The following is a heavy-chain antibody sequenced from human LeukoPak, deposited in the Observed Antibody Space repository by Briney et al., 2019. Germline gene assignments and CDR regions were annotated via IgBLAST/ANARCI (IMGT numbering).Heavy chain of an antibody. CDR2: ISYDGSNK. CDR3: AKDIRGWLQFHSFDS. D-gene: IGHD5-12*01. J-gene: IGHJ4*02. V-gene: IGHV3-30-3*01. Sequence: PGGSLRLSCAASGFTFSSYAMHWVRQAPGKGLEWVAVISYDGSNKYYADYVKGRFTISRDNSKNTLYLQMNRLRAEDTALYYCAKDIRGWLQFHSFDSWGQGTLVTVSS. CDR1: GFTFSSYA.